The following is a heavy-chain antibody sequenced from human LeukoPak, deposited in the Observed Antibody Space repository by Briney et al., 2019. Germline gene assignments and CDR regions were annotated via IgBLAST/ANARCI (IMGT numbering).Heavy chain of an antibody. CDR2: IYYSGST. V-gene: IGHV4-39*07. J-gene: IGHJ4*02. CDR1: GGSISSSSYF. Sequence: SETLSLTCTVSGGSISSSSYFWGWIRQPPGKGLEWIGTIYYSGSTQYNSSLKSRVTISVDTSKNQFSLKLSSVTAADTAVYYCARVDSSGYHSDYWGQGTLVTVSS. CDR3: ARVDSSGYHSDY. D-gene: IGHD3-22*01.